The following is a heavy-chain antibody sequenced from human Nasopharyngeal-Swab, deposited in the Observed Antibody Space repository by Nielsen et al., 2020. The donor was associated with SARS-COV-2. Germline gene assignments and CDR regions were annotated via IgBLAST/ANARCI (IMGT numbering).Heavy chain of an antibody. D-gene: IGHD3-10*01. J-gene: IGHJ3*02. Sequence: SETLSLTCTVSGGSIGSGSYYWSWIRQPAGKGLEWIGRIYTSGSTNYNPSLKSRVTISVDTSKNQFSLKLSSVTAADTAVYYCAREGDYYGSGSYPDAFDIWGQGTMVTVSS. CDR1: GGSIGSGSYY. V-gene: IGHV4-61*02. CDR2: IYTSGST. CDR3: AREGDYYGSGSYPDAFDI.